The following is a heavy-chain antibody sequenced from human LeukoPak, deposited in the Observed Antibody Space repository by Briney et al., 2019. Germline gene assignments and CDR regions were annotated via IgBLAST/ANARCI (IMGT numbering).Heavy chain of an antibody. V-gene: IGHV1-2*02. CDR3: ARDLISVTTYYDY. CDR2: INPNSGGT. Sequence: ASVKVCCKASGYTFTGYYMHWVRQAPGQGLEWMGWINPNSGGTNYAQKFQGRVTMTRDTSISTAYMELSRLRSDDTAVYYCARDLISVTTYYDYWGQGTLVTVSS. J-gene: IGHJ4*02. D-gene: IGHD4-17*01. CDR1: GYTFTGYY.